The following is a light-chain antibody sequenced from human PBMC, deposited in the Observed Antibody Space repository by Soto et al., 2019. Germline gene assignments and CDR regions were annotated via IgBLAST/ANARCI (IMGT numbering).Light chain of an antibody. CDR3: LLSYSGARGV. V-gene: IGLV7-46*01. CDR1: TGAVTSGHY. J-gene: IGLJ1*01. CDR2: DTS. Sequence: QAVVTQEHSLTVSPGGTVTLTCGSSTGAVTSGHYPYWFQQKPGQAPRTLIYDTSNKHSWTPARFSGSLLGGKAALTLSGAQPEDEAEYYCLLSYSGARGVFGTGTKVTVL.